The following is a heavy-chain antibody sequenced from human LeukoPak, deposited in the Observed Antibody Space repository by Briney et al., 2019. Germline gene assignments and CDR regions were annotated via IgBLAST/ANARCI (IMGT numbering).Heavy chain of an antibody. J-gene: IGHJ5*02. Sequence: GGSLRLSCAASGFTFSSYSMNWVRQAPGKGLEWVSSISSSSSYIYYADSVKGRFTISRDNSKNTLYLQMNSLRAEDTAVYYCAKIPYIVVVPAADNWFDPWGQGTLVTVSS. V-gene: IGHV3-21*04. D-gene: IGHD2-2*01. CDR3: AKIPYIVVVPAADNWFDP. CDR1: GFTFSSYS. CDR2: ISSSSSYI.